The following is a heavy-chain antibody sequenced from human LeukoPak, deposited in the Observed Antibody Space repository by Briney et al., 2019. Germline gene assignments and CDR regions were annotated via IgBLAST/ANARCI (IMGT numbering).Heavy chain of an antibody. J-gene: IGHJ6*02. D-gene: IGHD3-10*01. Sequence: GGSLRLSCAASGFTFSDYYMSWIRQAPGKGLEWVSYISSSGSTIYYADSVKGRFTISRDNAKNSLYLQMNSLRAEDTAVYYCARESPRITMVRGVISRYGMDVWGQGTTVTVSS. CDR3: ARESPRITMVRGVISRYGMDV. CDR1: GFTFSDYY. V-gene: IGHV3-11*04. CDR2: ISSSGSTI.